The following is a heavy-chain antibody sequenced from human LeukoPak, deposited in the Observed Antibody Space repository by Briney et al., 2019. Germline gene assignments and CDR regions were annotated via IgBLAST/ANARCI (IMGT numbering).Heavy chain of an antibody. CDR1: GGSFSGYY. D-gene: IGHD6-13*01. Sequence: SETLSLTCAVYGGSFSGYYWSWIRQPPGKGLEWIGEINHSGSTNYNPSLKSRVTISVDTSKNQFSLKLSSVTAADTAVYYCERGPYRGSSSCYPLGWFDPWGQGTLVTVSS. CDR3: ERGPYRGSSSCYPLGWFDP. CDR2: INHSGST. J-gene: IGHJ5*02. V-gene: IGHV4-34*01.